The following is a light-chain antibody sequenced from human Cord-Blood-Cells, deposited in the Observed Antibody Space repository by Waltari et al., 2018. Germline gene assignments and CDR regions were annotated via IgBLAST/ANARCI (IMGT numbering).Light chain of an antibody. Sequence: EIVLTQSPGPLSLSPGERATLSCRARQSVSSSYLAWYQQKPGQATSLLIYGASSRTTGIPDMCSGSGSGTDFTLTISRLEPEDFAVYYCQQYGSSPLTFGGGTKVEIK. CDR3: QQYGSSPLT. V-gene: IGKV3-20*01. J-gene: IGKJ4*01. CDR2: GAS. CDR1: QSVSSSY.